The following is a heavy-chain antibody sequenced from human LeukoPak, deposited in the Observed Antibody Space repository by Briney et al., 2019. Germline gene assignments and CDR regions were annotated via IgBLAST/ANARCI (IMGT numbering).Heavy chain of an antibody. CDR3: ARMNRGSGDY. CDR2: ILYDGSNE. J-gene: IGHJ4*02. V-gene: IGHV3-30-3*01. Sequence: PGGSLRLSCAASGFIFSNYAIHWVRQAPGKGLEWVAVILYDGSNEYYADSVKGRFTISRDNSKNTVYLQMYSLRPEDTGVYYCARMNRGSGDYWGQGTLVTVSS. D-gene: IGHD6-25*01. CDR1: GFIFSNYA.